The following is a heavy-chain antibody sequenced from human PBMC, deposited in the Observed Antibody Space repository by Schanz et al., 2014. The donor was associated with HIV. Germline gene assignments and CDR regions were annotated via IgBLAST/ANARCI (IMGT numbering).Heavy chain of an antibody. CDR1: GFKFSDSW. J-gene: IGHJ4*02. CDR3: ATWLSNHFDY. V-gene: IGHV3-74*03. Sequence: EMQLVESGGGLVQPGGAMRLSCVASGFKFSDSWMHWVRQTPGKGPVWVSRINSEGSSTTYEYADSVKGRFTISRDNVRNTLYLQMNSLRAEDTAVYYCATWLSNHFDYWGQGTVITVSS. CDR2: INSEGSST. D-gene: IGHD4-4*01.